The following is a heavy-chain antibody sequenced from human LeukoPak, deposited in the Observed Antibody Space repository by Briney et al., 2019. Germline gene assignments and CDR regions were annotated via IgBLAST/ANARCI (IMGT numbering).Heavy chain of an antibody. V-gene: IGHV4-30-4*01. CDR3: AREGYYDSSGYLQH. CDR1: GGSISSGDYY. J-gene: IGHJ1*01. CDR2: IYHSGST. D-gene: IGHD3-22*01. Sequence: PSETLSLTCTVSGGSISSGDYYWSWLRQPPGKGLEWIGYIYHSGSTYYNPSLKSRVIISVDTSKNQFSLKLSSVTAADTAVYYCAREGYYDSSGYLQHWGQGTLVTVSS.